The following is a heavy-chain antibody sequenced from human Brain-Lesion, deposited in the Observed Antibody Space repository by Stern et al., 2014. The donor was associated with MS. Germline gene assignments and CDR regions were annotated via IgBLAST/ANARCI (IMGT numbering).Heavy chain of an antibody. CDR1: GFNFSSYR. CDR2: INRDGSDT. V-gene: IGHV3-74*02. D-gene: IGHD3-16*01. Sequence: EVQLVESGGGLVQPGGPLRLSCAASGFNFSSYRMHRVRQFPEKGLFWVSQINRDGSDTSYADSVKGRFSISRDNIRNMLYLRMTSLRAEDTAVYYCARGVGDYWGQGARVTVSS. CDR3: ARGVGDY. J-gene: IGHJ4*02.